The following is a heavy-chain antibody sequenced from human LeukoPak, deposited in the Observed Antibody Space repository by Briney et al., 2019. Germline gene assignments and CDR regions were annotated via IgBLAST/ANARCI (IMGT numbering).Heavy chain of an antibody. V-gene: IGHV3-48*01. CDR3: ARERRIMITFGGVFDY. CDR1: GFAFNTYS. Sequence: HTGGSLRLSCAASGFAFNTYSMNWVRQAPGKGLQWVSSITTSSTTKYYADSVKGRFTISRDNAKNSLYLQMNSLRAEDTAVYYCARERRIMITFGGVFDYWGQGTLVTVSS. J-gene: IGHJ4*02. D-gene: IGHD3-16*01. CDR2: ITTSSTTK.